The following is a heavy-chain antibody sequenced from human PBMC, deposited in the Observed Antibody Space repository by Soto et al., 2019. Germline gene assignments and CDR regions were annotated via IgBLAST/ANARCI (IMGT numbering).Heavy chain of an antibody. CDR2: IRAYNGYT. V-gene: IGHV1-18*04. CDR3: ARASDGYRSGWYVGYFDY. D-gene: IGHD6-19*01. CDR1: GYTFTSYG. Sequence: GVSVKVSCKASGYTFTSYGISWLRQAPGQGLEWMGWIRAYNGYTNYAQKFQGRVTVTTDTSTSTAYMELRSLISDDTAVYYCARASDGYRSGWYVGYFDYWGQGTLVTVSS. J-gene: IGHJ4*02.